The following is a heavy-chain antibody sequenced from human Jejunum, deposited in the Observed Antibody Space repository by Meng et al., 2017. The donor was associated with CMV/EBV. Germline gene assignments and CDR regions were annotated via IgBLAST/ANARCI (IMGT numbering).Heavy chain of an antibody. Sequence: EGQLVEAGGGLVQPGGCLRLSCAASGFSVSNSYMSWVRQAPGKGLEWVSVMYSAGNTYYADSVKGRFTTSRDNSKNTLYLQMNSLRAEDTAVYYCAMPDTNTWFGGYYFDVWGQGALGTVGS. D-gene: IGHD3-16*01. CDR2: MYSAGNT. CDR1: GFSVSNSY. J-gene: IGHJ4*02. CDR3: AMPDTNTWFGGYYFDV. V-gene: IGHV3-66*01.